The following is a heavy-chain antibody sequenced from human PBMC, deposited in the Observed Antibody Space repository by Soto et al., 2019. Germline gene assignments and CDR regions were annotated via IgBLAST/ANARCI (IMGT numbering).Heavy chain of an antibody. CDR1: GFTFDDYA. D-gene: IGHD4-17*01. V-gene: IGHV3-9*01. Sequence: EVPLVESGGGLVQPGRSLRLSCAASGFTFDDYAMHWVRQAPGKGLEWVSGISWNSGSIGYADSVKGRFTISRDNAKNSLYLQMNSLRAEDTALYYCAKGPRGTTVTTGFDYWGQGTLVTVSS. CDR3: AKGPRGTTVTTGFDY. CDR2: ISWNSGSI. J-gene: IGHJ4*02.